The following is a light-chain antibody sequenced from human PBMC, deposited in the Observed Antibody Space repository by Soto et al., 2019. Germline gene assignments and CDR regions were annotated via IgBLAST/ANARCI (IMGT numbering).Light chain of an antibody. Sequence: QSALTQPASVSGSPGQSITISCTGTSSDVGSYNYVSWYQQHPGKAPKLMIFDVSNRPSGVSNRFSGSKSGSTASLTISGLQAEDEADYYRSSYTSSSTYVFGTGTKLTVL. CDR1: SSDVGSYNY. J-gene: IGLJ1*01. V-gene: IGLV2-14*01. CDR3: SSYTSSSTYV. CDR2: DVS.